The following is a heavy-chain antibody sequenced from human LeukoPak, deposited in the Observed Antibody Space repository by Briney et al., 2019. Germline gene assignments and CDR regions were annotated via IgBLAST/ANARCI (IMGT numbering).Heavy chain of an antibody. V-gene: IGHV3-66*02. Sequence: GGSLRLSCAASGFTVSSNYMSWVRQAPGKGLEWVSVIYSGGSTYYADSVKGRFTISRDNSKNTLYLQMNSLRAEDTAVYYCASKSGGSYGDWFDPWSQGTLVTVSS. CDR3: ASKSGGSYGDWFDP. J-gene: IGHJ5*02. D-gene: IGHD1-26*01. CDR2: IYSGGST. CDR1: GFTVSSNY.